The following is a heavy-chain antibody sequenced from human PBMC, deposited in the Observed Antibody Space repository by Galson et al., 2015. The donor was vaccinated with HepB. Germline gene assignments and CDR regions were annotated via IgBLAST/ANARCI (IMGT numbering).Heavy chain of an antibody. CDR2: MNPNSGNT. J-gene: IGHJ4*02. CDR3: ARGLYGSGSYYY. D-gene: IGHD3-10*01. Sequence: SVKVSCKASGYTFTSYDINWVRQATGQGLEWMGWMNPNSGNTGYAQKFQGRVTMTRNTSISTAYMELSSLRSEDTAVYYCARGLYGSGSYYYWGQGTLVTVSS. V-gene: IGHV1-8*01. CDR1: GYTFTSYD.